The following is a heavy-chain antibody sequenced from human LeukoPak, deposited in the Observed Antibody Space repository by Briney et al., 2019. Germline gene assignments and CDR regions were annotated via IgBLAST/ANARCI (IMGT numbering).Heavy chain of an antibody. V-gene: IGHV3-30*18. CDR1: GFTFSSYG. CDR2: ISYDGSNK. CDR3: AKDSEYDYYDSSGYS. D-gene: IGHD3-22*01. J-gene: IGHJ5*01. Sequence: GGSLRLSCTASGFTFSSYGMHWVRQAPGKGLEWVAVISYDGSNKYYADSVKGRFTISRDNSKNTLYLQMNSLRAEDTAVYYCAKDSEYDYYDSSGYSWGQGTLVTVSS.